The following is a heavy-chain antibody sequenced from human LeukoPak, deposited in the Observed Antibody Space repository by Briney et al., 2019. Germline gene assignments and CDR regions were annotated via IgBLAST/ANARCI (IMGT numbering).Heavy chain of an antibody. CDR3: ARGRITIFGEFIDY. D-gene: IGHD3-3*01. V-gene: IGHV4-34*01. Sequence: PSETLSLTCAVHGGSFSGYYWSWIRQPPGKGLEWIGEINHSGSTNYNPSLKSRVSISVDTSKNQFSLKLSSVTAADTAVYYCARGRITIFGEFIDYWGQGTLVTV. CDR1: GGSFSGYY. CDR2: INHSGST. J-gene: IGHJ4*02.